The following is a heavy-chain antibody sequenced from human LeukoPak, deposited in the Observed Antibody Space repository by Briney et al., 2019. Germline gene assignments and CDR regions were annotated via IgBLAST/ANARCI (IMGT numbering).Heavy chain of an antibody. V-gene: IGHV3-23*01. D-gene: IGHD6-6*01. J-gene: IGHJ2*01. CDR2: ISGSGGST. CDR1: GFTFSSYA. Sequence: GGSLSLSCAASGFTFSSYAMSWVHQAPGKGLEWVSAISGSGGSTYYAASVRGRVTISRDNSKNAVYLQINSLRPEDTALYYCAKGSSSSYWYFDLWGRGTLVTVSS. CDR3: AKGSSSSYWYFDL.